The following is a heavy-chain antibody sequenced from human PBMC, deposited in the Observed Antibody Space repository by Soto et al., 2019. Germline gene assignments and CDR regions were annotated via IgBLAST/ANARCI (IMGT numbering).Heavy chain of an antibody. CDR3: ARDQNWHGLVWWFDP. CDR2: IYPGGVNI. CDR1: GYIFTSHY. V-gene: IGHV1-46*03. J-gene: IGHJ5*02. Sequence: ASVKVSFKAIGYIFTSHYMHWVRQAPGQGLEWMGTIYPGGVNIGYAQKFKGRVTMTKDTSTSTVYMELNSLTSEDTAVYYCARDQNWHGLVWWFDPWGQGTLVTVSS. D-gene: IGHD3-16*01.